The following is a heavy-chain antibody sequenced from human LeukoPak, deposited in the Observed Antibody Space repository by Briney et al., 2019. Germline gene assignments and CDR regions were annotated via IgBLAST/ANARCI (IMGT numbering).Heavy chain of an antibody. CDR2: INHSGST. V-gene: IGHV4-34*01. CDR1: GGSFSANY. D-gene: IGHD3-10*01. J-gene: IGHJ4*02. CDR3: VRYVVYGSGIYYFDY. Sequence: SETLSLTCAVYGGSFSANYWSWIRQPPGKGLEWIGEINHSGSTDYNPSLKSRLTISVDTSKNQFSLKLSSVTAADTAVFYCVRYVVYGSGIYYFDYWGQGTLVTVSS.